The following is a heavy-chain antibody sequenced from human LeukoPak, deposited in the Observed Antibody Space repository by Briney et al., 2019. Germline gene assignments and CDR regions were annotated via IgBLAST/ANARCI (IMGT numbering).Heavy chain of an antibody. V-gene: IGHV4-59*01. J-gene: IGHJ6*03. D-gene: IGHD3-16*01. Sequence: PSETLSLTCTVPGGSISSYFWSWIRQPPGKGLEWIGYIYYSGSTNYNPSLKSRVTISVDTSKNQFSLKLSSVTAADTAVYYCASGATSWAHMDVWGKGTTVTVSS. CDR2: IYYSGST. CDR3: ASGATSWAHMDV. CDR1: GGSISSYF.